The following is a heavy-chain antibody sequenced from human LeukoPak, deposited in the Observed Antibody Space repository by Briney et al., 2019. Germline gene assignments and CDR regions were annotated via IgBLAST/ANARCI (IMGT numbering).Heavy chain of an antibody. D-gene: IGHD4-17*01. J-gene: IGHJ4*02. V-gene: IGHV1-2*02. CDR3: ARALNGDYVALGY. Sequence: GASVKVSCKASGYTFTGYYMHWVRQAPGQGLEWMGWINPNSGGTNYAQKFQGRVTITRDTSASTAYMELSSLRSEDTAVYYCARALNGDYVALGYWGQGTLVTVSS. CDR2: INPNSGGT. CDR1: GYTFTGYY.